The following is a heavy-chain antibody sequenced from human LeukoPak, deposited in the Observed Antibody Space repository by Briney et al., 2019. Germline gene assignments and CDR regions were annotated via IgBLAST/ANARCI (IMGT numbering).Heavy chain of an antibody. CDR3: AREHCSTTSCYFDS. J-gene: IGHJ5*01. CDR1: GFTFSDYY. D-gene: IGHD2-2*01. V-gene: IGHV3-11*01. CDR2: ISTSGSTI. Sequence: GGSLRLSCAASGFTFSDYYMSWMRQAPGQGLEWVSYISTSGSTIYHADSVKGRFTISRDNARNSLYLQMNSLRAEDTAVYYCAREHCSTTSCYFDSWGQGSLVTVSS.